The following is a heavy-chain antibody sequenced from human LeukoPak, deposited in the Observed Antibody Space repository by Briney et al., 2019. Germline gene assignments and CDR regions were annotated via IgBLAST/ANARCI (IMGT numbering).Heavy chain of an antibody. Sequence: PSETLSLTCTVSGGSISSSSYYWGWIRQPPGKGLEWIGSIYYSGSTYYNPSLKSRVTISVDTSKNQFSLRLSSVTAADTAVYYCARDPRNDSSGPWGQGTLVTVSS. V-gene: IGHV4-39*07. D-gene: IGHD3-22*01. CDR1: GGSISSSSYY. CDR3: ARDPRNDSSGP. J-gene: IGHJ5*02. CDR2: IYYSGST.